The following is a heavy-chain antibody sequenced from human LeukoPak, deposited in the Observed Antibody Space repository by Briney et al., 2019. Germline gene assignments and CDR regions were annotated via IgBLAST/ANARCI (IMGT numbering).Heavy chain of an antibody. CDR3: AKVPTRAAVAGTFDY. CDR2: LSSDGTNK. J-gene: IGHJ4*02. D-gene: IGHD6-19*01. V-gene: IGHV3-30-3*01. Sequence: GGSLRLSCAASGFTFSSYAVHWVRQAPGKGLGWVAGLSSDGTNKYYADSVQGRFTISRDTSKNTLYLQMNSLRAEDTAVYYCAKVPTRAAVAGTFDYWGQGTLVTVSS. CDR1: GFTFSSYA.